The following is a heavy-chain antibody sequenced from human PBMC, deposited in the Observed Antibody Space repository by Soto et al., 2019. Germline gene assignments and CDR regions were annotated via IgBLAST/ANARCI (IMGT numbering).Heavy chain of an antibody. V-gene: IGHV4-4*02. CDR2: VYHSGST. Sequence: QVQLQESGPGLVKPSGTLSLTCAVSGGSISTSNWWSWVRQPPGKGLEWIGEVYHSGSTNYNPSFXXXXXXXXXXXXXXXXXXXXXXXXXXXXXXXXXXXXXXXTRFDYWGQGSLVTVSS. J-gene: IGHJ4*02. CDR1: GGSISTSNW. CDR3: XXXXXXXTRFDY.